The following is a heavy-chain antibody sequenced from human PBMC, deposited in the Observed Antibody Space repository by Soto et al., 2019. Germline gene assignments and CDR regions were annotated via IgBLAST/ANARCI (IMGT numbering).Heavy chain of an antibody. V-gene: IGHV3-23*01. J-gene: IGHJ4*02. CDR2: VGWSGSST. CDR3: AKKSHYDSGTYLYHFDY. CDR1: GFTFNNYA. Sequence: EVQLLESGGGLVQPGGSLRLSCAASGFTFNNYAMSWVRRAPGKGLEGVSTVGWSGSSTYYADSEKGRFTISRDNSKNTLYLQMSSLRAEDTAVYYCAKKSHYDSGTYLYHFDYWGQGTLVIVSS. D-gene: IGHD3-10*01.